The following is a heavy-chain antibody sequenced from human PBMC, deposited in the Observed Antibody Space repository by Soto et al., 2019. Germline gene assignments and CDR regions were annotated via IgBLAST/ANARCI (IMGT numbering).Heavy chain of an antibody. CDR1: GYTFISYG. D-gene: IGHD6-19*01. J-gene: IGHJ4*02. V-gene: IGHV1-18*04. Sequence: QVQLVQSGAEVKKPGASVKVSCKASGYTFISYGFNWVRQAPGQGLEWMGWISVSNGNTNPAQKFQGRITMTTDTSTRTAYMELRNLTSDDTAGYYCARDLHSSGWYTPPDYWGQGTLVTVSS. CDR3: ARDLHSSGWYTPPDY. CDR2: ISVSNGNT.